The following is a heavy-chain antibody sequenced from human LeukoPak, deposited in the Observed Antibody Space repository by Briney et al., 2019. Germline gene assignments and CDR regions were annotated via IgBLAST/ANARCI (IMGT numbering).Heavy chain of an antibody. CDR3: ARSHSGYDLYYYTWTS. CDR1: GGSISSYY. D-gene: IGHD5-12*01. CDR2: IYTSGST. Sequence: SETLSLTCTVSGGSISSYYWSWIRQPPGKGLEWIGYIYTSGSTNYNPSLKSRVTIAVDTSKKQFSLKLSSVTAADTAVYYCARSHSGYDLYYYTWTSGAKGPRSPSP. V-gene: IGHV4-4*09. J-gene: IGHJ6*03.